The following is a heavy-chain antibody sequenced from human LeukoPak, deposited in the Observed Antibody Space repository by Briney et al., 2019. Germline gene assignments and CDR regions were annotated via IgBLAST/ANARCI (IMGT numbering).Heavy chain of an antibody. CDR2: IIPIFGTA. D-gene: IGHD4-17*01. CDR1: GGTFSSYA. J-gene: IGHJ5*02. Sequence: SVKVSCKASGGTFSSYAISRVRQAPGQGLEWMGGIIPIFGTANYAQKFQGRVTITADESTSTAYMELSSLRSEDTAVYYCAREGVTVTTGYNWFDPWGQGTLVTVSS. CDR3: AREGVTVTTGYNWFDP. V-gene: IGHV1-69*01.